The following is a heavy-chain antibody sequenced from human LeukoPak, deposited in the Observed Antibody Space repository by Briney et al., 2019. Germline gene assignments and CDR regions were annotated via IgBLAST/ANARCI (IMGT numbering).Heavy chain of an antibody. D-gene: IGHD4-17*01. Sequence: ASVKVSCKASGCPFSTYGFIWARQGPGQGFEWLGWISAYSGDSKYPQQFRDRVTMTTDTSTTTAHMELRTLKSDDTGMYYCPRVVGDRVDSWGQGTLVTVSS. V-gene: IGHV1-18*01. CDR3: PRVVGDRVDS. J-gene: IGHJ5*02. CDR1: GCPFSTYG. CDR2: ISAYSGDS.